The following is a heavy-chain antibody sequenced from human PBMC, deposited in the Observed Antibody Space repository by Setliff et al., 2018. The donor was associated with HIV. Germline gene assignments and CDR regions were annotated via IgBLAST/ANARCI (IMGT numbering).Heavy chain of an antibody. CDR1: GGSISSGGYS. CDR3: ASRVYYYDSNNFLREEGFDP. CDR2: IYNSEIT. V-gene: IGHV4-30-2*03. J-gene: IGHJ5*02. D-gene: IGHD3-22*01. Sequence: PSETLSLTCAVSGGSISSGGYSWSWIRQPPGKGLQWIGFIYNSEITNCNPSLKSRVTISLDMSKNQFSLNLTSVTAADTAVYYCASRVYYYDSNNFLREEGFDPWGQGILVTVSS.